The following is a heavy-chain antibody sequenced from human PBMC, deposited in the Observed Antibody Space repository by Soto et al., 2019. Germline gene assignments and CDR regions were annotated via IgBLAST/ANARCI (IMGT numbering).Heavy chain of an antibody. CDR3: ARDQLDTXXDXXXXXYTGPYNWFDP. V-gene: IGHV3-7*01. CDR2: IKQDGSEK. CDR1: GFTFSSYW. Sequence: EVQLVESGGGLVQPGGSLRLSCAASGFTFSSYWMSWVRQAPGKGLEWVANIKQDGSEKYYVDSVKGRFTISRDNAKNSLYLQMNSLRAEDTAVYYCARDQLDTXXDXXXXXYTGPYNWFDPWGQGTLVTXSS. J-gene: IGHJ5*02. D-gene: IGHD6-6*01.